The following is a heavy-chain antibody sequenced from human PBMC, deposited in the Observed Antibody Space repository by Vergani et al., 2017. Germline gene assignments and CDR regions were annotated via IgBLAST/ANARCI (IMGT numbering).Heavy chain of an antibody. CDR2: IYYSGST. CDR3: ARLWGAPHAFDS. V-gene: IGHV4-59*01. J-gene: IGHJ3*02. CDR1: GGSISSYY. Sequence: QVQLQESGPGLVKPSETLSLTCTVSGGSISSYYWSWIRQPPGKGLEWIGYIYYSGSTNYNPSLKSRVTISVDASKNQFSLKLSSVTAADTAVYYCARLWGAPHAFDSWGQGTMVTVSS. D-gene: IGHD7-27*01.